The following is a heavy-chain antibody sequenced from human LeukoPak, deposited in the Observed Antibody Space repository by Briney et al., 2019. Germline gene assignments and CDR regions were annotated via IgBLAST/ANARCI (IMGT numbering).Heavy chain of an antibody. CDR3: AKAHYGGNRISDY. V-gene: IGHV3-23*01. CDR1: GFTFSSYA. J-gene: IGHJ4*02. CDR2: ISGSGGST. D-gene: IGHD4-17*01. Sequence: GSLRLSCSASGFTFSSYAMSWVRQAPGKGLEWVSGISGSGGSTYYADSVKGRFTISRDNSKNTLYLQMNSLRAEDTAVYYCAKAHYGGNRISDYWGQGTLVTVSS.